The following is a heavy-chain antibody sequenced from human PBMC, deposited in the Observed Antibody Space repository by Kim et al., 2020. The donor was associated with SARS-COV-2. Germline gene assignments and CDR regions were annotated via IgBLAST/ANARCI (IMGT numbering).Heavy chain of an antibody. Sequence: SETLSLTCAVYGGSFSGYYWSWIRQPPGKGLEWIGEINHSGSTNYNPSLKSRVTISVDTSKNQFSLKLSSVTAADTAVYYCARAWSGSRKGPRPYYYGMDVWGQGTTVTVSS. V-gene: IGHV4-34*01. J-gene: IGHJ6*02. CDR2: INHSGST. CDR1: GGSFSGYY. D-gene: IGHD3-3*01. CDR3: ARAWSGSRKGPRPYYYGMDV.